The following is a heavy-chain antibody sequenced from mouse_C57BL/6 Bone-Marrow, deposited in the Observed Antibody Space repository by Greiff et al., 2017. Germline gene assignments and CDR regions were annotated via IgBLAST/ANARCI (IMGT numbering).Heavy chain of an antibody. Sequence: VQLQQSGAELARPGASVKLSCKASGYTFTSYGISWVKQRTGQGLEWIGEIYPRSGNTYYNEKFKGKATLTADKSTSTAYMDLRSLTSEDSAVYFCAREDYDKMAWFAYWGQGTLVTVSA. J-gene: IGHJ3*01. V-gene: IGHV1-81*01. D-gene: IGHD2-4*01. CDR2: IYPRSGNT. CDR1: GYTFTSYG. CDR3: AREDYDKMAWFAY.